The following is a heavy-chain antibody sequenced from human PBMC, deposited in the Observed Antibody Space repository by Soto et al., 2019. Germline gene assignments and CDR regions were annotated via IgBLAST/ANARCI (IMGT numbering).Heavy chain of an antibody. Sequence: SETLSLTCTVSGGSISSSSYYWGWIRQPPGKGLEMIGSIYYSGSTYYNPSLKSRVTISVDTSKNQFSLKLSSVTAADTAVYYCARGQYCSGGSCYSSTPAIRCRDPKFDYWGQGTLVTFSS. CDR1: GGSISSSSYY. D-gene: IGHD2-15*01. CDR3: ARGQYCSGGSCYSSTPAIRCRDPKFDY. J-gene: IGHJ4*02. CDR2: IYYSGST. V-gene: IGHV4-39*01.